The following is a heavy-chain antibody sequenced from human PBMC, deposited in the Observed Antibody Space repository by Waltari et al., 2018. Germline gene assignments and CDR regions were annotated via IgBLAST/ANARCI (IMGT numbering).Heavy chain of an antibody. CDR3: AREGWSSDAFDI. CDR2: IYYSGST. CDR1: GGSISSGGYY. J-gene: IGHJ3*02. Sequence: QVQLQESGPGLVKPSQTLSLTCTVSGGSISSGGYYWSWIRQHPGKGLEWIGYIYYSGSTYYNPSLKSRVTISVDTSKNQFALKRSSVTAADTAVYYCAREGWSSDAFDIWGQGTMVTVSS. D-gene: IGHD2-15*01. V-gene: IGHV4-31*03.